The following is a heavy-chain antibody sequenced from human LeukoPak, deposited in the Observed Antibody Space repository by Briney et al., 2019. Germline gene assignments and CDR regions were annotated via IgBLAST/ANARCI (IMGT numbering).Heavy chain of an antibody. CDR1: GFSFSSYG. V-gene: IGHV3-23*01. CDR3: AKSRDGYYDD. D-gene: IGHD2-21*01. Sequence: PGGSLRLSCAASGFSFSSYGMNWVHQASGKGLEWVSGISSGGSSTYFADSVKGRFTISRDNSKNTLYLQMNSLRAEDTAVYYCAKSRDGYYDDWGQGTLVTVSS. J-gene: IGHJ4*02. CDR2: ISSGGSST.